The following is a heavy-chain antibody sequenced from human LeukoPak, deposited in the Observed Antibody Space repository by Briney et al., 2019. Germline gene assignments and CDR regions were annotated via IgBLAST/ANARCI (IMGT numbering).Heavy chain of an antibody. CDR3: ARWDGYNDGVDY. D-gene: IGHD5-24*01. CDR1: GYTFTGSY. Sequence: ASAKVSCKASGYTFTGSYMHWVRQAPGQGLEWMGWINPNSGGTNYAQKFQGRVTMTRDTSISTAYMELSRLRSDDTAVYYCARWDGYNDGVDYWGQGTLVTVSS. CDR2: INPNSGGT. J-gene: IGHJ4*02. V-gene: IGHV1-2*02.